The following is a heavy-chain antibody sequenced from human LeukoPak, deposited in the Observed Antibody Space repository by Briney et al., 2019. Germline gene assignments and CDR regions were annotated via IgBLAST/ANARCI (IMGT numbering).Heavy chain of an antibody. CDR3: ARDSSELWFDY. V-gene: IGHV1-24*01. D-gene: IGHD5-18*01. CDR2: FDPEDGET. CDR1: GYTLTELS. Sequence: ASVKVSCKVSGYTLTELSMHWVRQAPGKGLEWMGGFDPEDGETIYAQKLQGRVTMTTDTSTSTAYMELRSLRSEDTAVYYCARDSSELWFDYWGQGTLVTVSS. J-gene: IGHJ4*02.